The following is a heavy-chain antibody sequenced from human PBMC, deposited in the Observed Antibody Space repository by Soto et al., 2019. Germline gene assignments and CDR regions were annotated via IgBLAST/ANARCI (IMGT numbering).Heavy chain of an antibody. J-gene: IGHJ6*02. CDR3: AKDLMFGGGGYGDYGYYYGMDV. CDR1: GFTFSSYG. D-gene: IGHD4-17*01. CDR2: ISYDGSNK. V-gene: IGHV3-30*18. Sequence: QVQLVESGGGVVQPGRSLRLSCAASGFTFSSYGMHWVRQAPGKGLEWVAVISYDGSNKYYADSVKGRFTISRDNSKNPLYLQMNSLRAEDMAVYYCAKDLMFGGGGYGDYGYYYGMDVWGQGTTVTVSS.